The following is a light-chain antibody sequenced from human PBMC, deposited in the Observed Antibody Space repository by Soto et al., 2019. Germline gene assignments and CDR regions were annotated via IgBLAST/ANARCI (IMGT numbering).Light chain of an antibody. J-gene: IGKJ3*01. CDR2: DAS. Sequence: EIVLTQSPATLSLSPGERATLSCRSSRGVSRYLAWYQQKPGQAPRLLIFDASNRATGIPARFSGSGSGTEFTLTISSLEPEDFAVYYCQQRSNWPPFTFGPGTKVDIK. CDR1: RGVSRY. CDR3: QQRSNWPPFT. V-gene: IGKV3-11*01.